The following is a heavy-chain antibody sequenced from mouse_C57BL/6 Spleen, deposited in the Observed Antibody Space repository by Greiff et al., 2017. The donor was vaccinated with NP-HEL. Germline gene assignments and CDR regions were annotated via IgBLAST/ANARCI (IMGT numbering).Heavy chain of an antibody. CDR1: GYAFTNYL. CDR3: AKRGDSSGYGAMDY. J-gene: IGHJ4*01. V-gene: IGHV1-54*01. CDR2: INPGSGGT. Sequence: QVQLQQSGAELVRPGTSVKVSCKASGYAFTNYLIEWVKQRPGQGLEWIGVINPGSGGTNYNEKFKGKATLTADKSSSTAYMQLSSLTSEDSAVYFCAKRGDSSGYGAMDYWGQGTSVTVSS. D-gene: IGHD3-2*02.